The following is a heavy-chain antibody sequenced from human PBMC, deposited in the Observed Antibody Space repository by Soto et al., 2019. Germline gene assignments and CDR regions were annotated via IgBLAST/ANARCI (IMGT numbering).Heavy chain of an antibody. J-gene: IGHJ4*02. D-gene: IGHD3-22*01. CDR3: ARRPSYYDSSGYFDY. Sequence: SETLSLTCTVSGGSISSYYWGWIRQPPGKGLEWIGSIYYSGSTYYNPSLKSRVTISVDTSKNQFSLKLSSVTAADTAVYYCARRPSYYDSSGYFDYWGQGTLVTVSS. V-gene: IGHV4-39*01. CDR2: IYYSGST. CDR1: GGSISSYY.